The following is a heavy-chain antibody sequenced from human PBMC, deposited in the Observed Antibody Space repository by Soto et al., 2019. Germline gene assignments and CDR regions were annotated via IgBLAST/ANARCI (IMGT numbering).Heavy chain of an antibody. CDR2: IYWDDDK. V-gene: IGHV2-5*02. CDR1: GFSLNTSGVG. D-gene: IGHD2-2*01. J-gene: IGHJ6*03. CDR3: AYQTAEPYSYYMDV. Sequence: QITLKESGPTLVKPTQTLTLTCSFPGFSLNTSGVGVGWIRQPPGKALEWLALIYWDDDKRYIPSLKSRLTITQDTSKNQVVLTMTSMGPVDTATYYFAYQTAEPYSYYMDVWGKGTTVTVSS.